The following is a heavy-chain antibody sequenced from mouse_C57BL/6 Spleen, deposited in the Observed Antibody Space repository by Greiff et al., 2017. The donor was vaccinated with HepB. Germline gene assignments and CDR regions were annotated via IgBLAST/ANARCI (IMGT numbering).Heavy chain of an antibody. Sequence: EVKLMESGPELVKPGASVKISCKASGYSFTGYYMHWVKQSSEKSLEWIGEINPSTGGTSYNQKFKGKATLTVDKSSSTAYMQLKSLTSEDSAVYYCARSGYYGSSYDFDYWGQGTTLTVSS. V-gene: IGHV1-43*01. CDR2: INPSTGGT. CDR3: ARSGYYGSSYDFDY. CDR1: GYSFTGYY. D-gene: IGHD1-1*01. J-gene: IGHJ2*01.